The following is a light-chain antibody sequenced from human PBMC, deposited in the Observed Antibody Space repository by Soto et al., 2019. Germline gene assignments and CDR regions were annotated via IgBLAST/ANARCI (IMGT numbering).Light chain of an antibody. J-gene: IGKJ5*01. CDR3: QQRSNWPLT. Sequence: FVLTQSPGTLSLSPWERATLSCRASQTVRNNYLAWYQQKPGQAPRLLIYDASSRATGIPDRFSGGGSGTDFTLTISRLEPEDFAVYYCQQRSNWPLTFGQGTRLEIK. CDR1: QTVRNNY. V-gene: IGKV3D-20*02. CDR2: DAS.